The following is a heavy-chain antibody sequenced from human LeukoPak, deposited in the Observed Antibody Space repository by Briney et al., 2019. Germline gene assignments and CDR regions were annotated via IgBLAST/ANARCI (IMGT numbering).Heavy chain of an antibody. CDR2: IYYSGST. J-gene: IGHJ4*02. CDR1: RGSISSGDYY. Sequence: SSETLSLTCTVSRGSISSGDYYWSWIRQPPGKGLEWIGYIYYSGSTYYNPSLKSRVTISVDTSKNQFSLKLSSVTAADTAVYYCSRVHRGYDFWSGPGGHYFDYWGQGTLVTVSS. V-gene: IGHV4-30-4*08. D-gene: IGHD3-3*01. CDR3: SRVHRGYDFWSGPGGHYFDY.